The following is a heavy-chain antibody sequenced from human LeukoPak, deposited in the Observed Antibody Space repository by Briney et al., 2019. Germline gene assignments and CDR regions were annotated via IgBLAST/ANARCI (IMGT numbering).Heavy chain of an antibody. Sequence: SVKVSXKASGGTFSSYAISWVRQAPGQGLEWMGRIIPIFGTANYAQKFQGRVTITTDESTSIAYMELSSLRSEDTAVYYCARGQHSSGYYLPNWGQGTLVTVSS. D-gene: IGHD3-22*01. V-gene: IGHV1-69*05. CDR3: ARGQHSSGYYLPN. J-gene: IGHJ4*02. CDR1: GGTFSSYA. CDR2: IIPIFGTA.